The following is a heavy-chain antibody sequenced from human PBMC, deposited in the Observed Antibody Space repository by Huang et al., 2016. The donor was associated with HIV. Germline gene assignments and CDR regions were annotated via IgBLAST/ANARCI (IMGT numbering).Heavy chain of an antibody. J-gene: IGHJ4*02. V-gene: IGHV4-39*01. Sequence: QLQLQESGPGQVKPSETPSLTCTVSGDFISSTNYYWGWIRQSPGKGLEWVGGVYQSGSTNYNPSLKSRVTLSVDTSRNQFSLRLNSVTAADTAVYYCASQHIGAAATWFWGRGTQVAVSS. CDR3: ASQHIGAAATWF. D-gene: IGHD6-13*01. CDR1: GDFISSTNYY. CDR2: VYQSGST.